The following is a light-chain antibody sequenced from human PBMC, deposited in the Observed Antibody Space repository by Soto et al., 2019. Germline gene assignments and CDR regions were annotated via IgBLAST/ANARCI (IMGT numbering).Light chain of an antibody. CDR2: FGS. Sequence: DIEMTQSPLSLPVTPGEPASISCRSSQSLLHSNGYNYLDWYLQKPGQSPQLLIYFGSYRASGVPDRFSGSGSGTDFTLKISRVEAEDVGVYYCMQALQTPRTFGQGTKVEIK. V-gene: IGKV2-28*01. CDR3: MQALQTPRT. CDR1: QSLLHSNGYNY. J-gene: IGKJ1*01.